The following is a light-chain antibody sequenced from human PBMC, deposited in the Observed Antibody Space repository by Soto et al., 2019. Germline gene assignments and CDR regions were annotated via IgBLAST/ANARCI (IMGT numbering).Light chain of an antibody. CDR2: EVS. Sequence: QLVLTQPASVSGSPGQSITISCTGTSSDVGGYNYVSWYQQHPGKAPKLMIYEVSNRPSGVSNRFSGSKSGNTASLTISGLQAEDEADYYCSSYTSSSTLPVFGGGTKVTVL. V-gene: IGLV2-14*01. CDR3: SSYTSSSTLPV. CDR1: SSDVGGYNY. J-gene: IGLJ2*01.